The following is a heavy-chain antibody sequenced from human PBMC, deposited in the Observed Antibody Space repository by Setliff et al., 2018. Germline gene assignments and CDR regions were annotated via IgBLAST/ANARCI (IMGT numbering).Heavy chain of an antibody. CDR1: RYIFTTYT. CDR3: AKVSNWALDI. CDR2: ITAANGDT. V-gene: IGHV1-3*01. J-gene: IGHJ3*02. Sequence: ASVKVSCKTSRYIFTTYTIHWVRQAPGQRLEWMGWITAANGDTKYSQKFQDRITTTRDTSASTVYMELSSLRSEDTAMYYCAKVSNWALDIWGQGTMVTV.